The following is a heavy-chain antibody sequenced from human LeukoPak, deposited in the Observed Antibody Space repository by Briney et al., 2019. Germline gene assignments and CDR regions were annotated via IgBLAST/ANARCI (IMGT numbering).Heavy chain of an antibody. J-gene: IGHJ4*02. CDR3: AREGAALDY. V-gene: IGHV3-74*01. Sequence: GGSLRLPCAASGFTFSSHRMYWVRQAPGKGLVWVSRISSDGSSIAYTDSVRGRFTISRDNAKNTLYLQMNSLRVEDTAVYYCAREGAALDYWGQGTLVSVSS. D-gene: IGHD6-6*01. CDR1: GFTFSSHR. CDR2: ISSDGSSI.